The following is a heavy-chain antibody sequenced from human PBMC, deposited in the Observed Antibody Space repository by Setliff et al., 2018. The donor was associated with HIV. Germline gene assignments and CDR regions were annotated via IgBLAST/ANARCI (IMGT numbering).Heavy chain of an antibody. Sequence: SETLSLTCAVYGGSFGAYYWTWIRQPPGKGLEWIGEINHSGRTKYNPSLKSRVTMSVDTSKNQFSLKLKSVTAADTAVYYCAREDTTGYYSLSAFDIWGQGTLVTVSS. V-gene: IGHV4-34*01. CDR3: AREDTTGYYSLSAFDI. CDR2: INHSGRT. CDR1: GGSFGAYY. J-gene: IGHJ3*02. D-gene: IGHD3-22*01.